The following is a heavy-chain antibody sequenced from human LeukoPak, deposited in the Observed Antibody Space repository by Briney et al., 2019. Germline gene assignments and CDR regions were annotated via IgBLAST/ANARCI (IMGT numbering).Heavy chain of an antibody. CDR3: AKGNQVGATTFDY. CDR1: SSSSYY. V-gene: IGHV3-23*01. CDR2: ISGSGGST. Sequence: SSSSYYWGWIRQPPGKGLEWVSAISGSGGSTYYADSVKGRFTISRDNSKNTLYLQMNSLRAEDTAVYYCAKGNQVGATTFDYWGQGTLVTVSS. D-gene: IGHD1-26*01. J-gene: IGHJ4*02.